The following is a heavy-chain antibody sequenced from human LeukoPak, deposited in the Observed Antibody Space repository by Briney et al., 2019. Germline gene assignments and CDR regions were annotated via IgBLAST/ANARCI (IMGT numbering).Heavy chain of an antibody. CDR2: IKQDGSDK. Sequence: GGSLRLSCAASGFTFTKYWMTWVRQAPGKGLEWVGNIKQDGSDKNYMDSVKGRFTISRDNTKNSVYLQMSGLRAEDTAVYYCADSSGYYSPWFDYWGQGTLVTVSS. CDR1: GFTFTKYW. V-gene: IGHV3-7*01. D-gene: IGHD3-22*01. J-gene: IGHJ4*02. CDR3: ADSSGYYSPWFDY.